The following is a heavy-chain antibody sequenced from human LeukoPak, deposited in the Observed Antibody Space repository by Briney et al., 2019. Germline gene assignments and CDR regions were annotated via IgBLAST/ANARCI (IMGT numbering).Heavy chain of an antibody. D-gene: IGHD3-10*01. CDR3: AGPLWFGEFHWFDP. CDR1: GFTFSDYY. CDR2: ISGSSGST. V-gene: IGHV3-23*01. Sequence: GGSLRLSCAASGFTFSDYYMSWVRQAPGKGLEWVSAISGSSGSTYYADSVKGRFTISRDNSKNTLYLQMNSLRAEDTAVYYCAGPLWFGEFHWFDPWGQGTLVTVSS. J-gene: IGHJ5*02.